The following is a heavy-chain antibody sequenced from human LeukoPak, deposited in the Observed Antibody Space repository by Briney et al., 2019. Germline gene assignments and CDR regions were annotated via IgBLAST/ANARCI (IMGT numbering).Heavy chain of an antibody. J-gene: IGHJ4*02. D-gene: IGHD3-10*01. Sequence: PSETLSLTCTVSGGSISRSSYYWGWVRQPPGKGLEWIGSIYYSGITYYNPSLKSRVTISVDTSKNQFSLKLNSVAASDTAVYFCASLQSGGVDSWGQGTLVTVSS. V-gene: IGHV4-39*01. CDR3: ASLQSGGVDS. CDR2: IYYSGIT. CDR1: GGSISRSSYY.